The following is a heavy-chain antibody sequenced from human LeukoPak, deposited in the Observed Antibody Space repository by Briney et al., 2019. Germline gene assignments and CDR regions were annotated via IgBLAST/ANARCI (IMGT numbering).Heavy chain of an antibody. CDR1: GYTFTSYY. D-gene: IGHD6-19*01. Sequence: GASVKVSCKASGYTFTSYYMHWVRQAPGQGLEWMGIINPSGGSTSYAQKLQGRVTMTRDTSTSTVYMELSSLRSEDTAVYYCARDRAAGTIINYWGQGTLVTVSS. CDR2: INPSGGST. V-gene: IGHV1-46*01. CDR3: ARDRAAGTIINY. J-gene: IGHJ4*02.